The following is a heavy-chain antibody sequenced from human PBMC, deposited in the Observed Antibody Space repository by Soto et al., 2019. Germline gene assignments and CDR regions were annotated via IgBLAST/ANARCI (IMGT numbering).Heavy chain of an antibody. D-gene: IGHD6-19*01. V-gene: IGHV4-31*03. CDR2: IYYSGST. CDR3: ARGHNSGYNWFVP. J-gene: IGHJ5*02. Sequence: SETLSLTCTVSGGSISSGTYYWSWIRQEPGKGPEWIGYIYYSGSTHYNPSLKSRVTMSVDTSKNQFSLILSSVTAADTAVYYCARGHNSGYNWFVPWGQGTLVNVSS. CDR1: GGSISSGTYY.